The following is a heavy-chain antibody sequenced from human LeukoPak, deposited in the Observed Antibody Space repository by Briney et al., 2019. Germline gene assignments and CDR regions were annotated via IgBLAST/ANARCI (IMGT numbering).Heavy chain of an antibody. CDR3: ARVRRVAARSVGVWFDP. Sequence: ASVKVSCKASGYTFTSYDINWVRQATGQGLEWMGWMNPNSGNTGYAQKFQGRVTITRNTSISTAYMELSSLRSEDTAVYYCARVRRVAARSVGVWFDPWGQGTLVTVSS. J-gene: IGHJ5*02. V-gene: IGHV1-8*03. CDR2: MNPNSGNT. CDR1: GYTFTSYD. D-gene: IGHD6-6*01.